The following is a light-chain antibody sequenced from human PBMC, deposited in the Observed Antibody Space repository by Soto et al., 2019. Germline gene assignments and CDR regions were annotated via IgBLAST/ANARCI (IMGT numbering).Light chain of an antibody. CDR1: QSVSGY. V-gene: IGKV3-11*01. CDR3: QQRSKWPST. CDR2: DAS. Sequence: EIVLTQSPATLSLSPGERATLSCRASQSVSGYLAWYQQKPGQAPRLLMYDASNRAPGIPARFSGSGSGTDFTLTISSLEPEDVAVYYCQQRSKWPSTFGGGTKVEIK. J-gene: IGKJ4*01.